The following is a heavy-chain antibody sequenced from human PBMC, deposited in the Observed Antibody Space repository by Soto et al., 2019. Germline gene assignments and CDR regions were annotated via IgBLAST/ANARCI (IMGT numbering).Heavy chain of an antibody. CDR1: GFPFSSYA. CDR2: ISYDGSNK. J-gene: IGHJ4*02. Sequence: QVQLVESGGGVVQPGRSLRLSCAASGFPFSSYAMHWVRQAPGKGLEWVAVISYDGSNKYYADSVKGRFTISRDNSKNTLYLQMNSLRAEDTAVYYCAREMEWELYFDYWGQGTLVTVSS. D-gene: IGHD1-26*01. CDR3: AREMEWELYFDY. V-gene: IGHV3-30-3*01.